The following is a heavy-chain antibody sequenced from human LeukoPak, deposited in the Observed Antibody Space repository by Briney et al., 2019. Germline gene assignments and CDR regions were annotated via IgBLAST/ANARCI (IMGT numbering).Heavy chain of an antibody. CDR2: INTDGSDT. V-gene: IGHV3-74*03. J-gene: IGHJ4*02. Sequence: GSLRLSCAASGFTFIKYWMHWVRQAPGKGLVWVSRINTDGSDTTYADSVKGRFTISRDNAKNTLYLQMNSLRAEDTALYYCARNWNYYDQWGQGTLVTVSS. D-gene: IGHD1-1*01. CDR1: GFTFIKYW. CDR3: ARNWNYYDQ.